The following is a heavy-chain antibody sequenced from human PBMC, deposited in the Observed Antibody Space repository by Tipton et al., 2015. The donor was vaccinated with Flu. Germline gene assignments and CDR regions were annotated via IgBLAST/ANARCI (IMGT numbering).Heavy chain of an antibody. CDR3: ARERPPKGWLPYDAFDI. D-gene: IGHD5-24*01. CDR1: GFTVSSNY. V-gene: IGHV3-53*01. Sequence: SLRLSCAASGFTVSSNYMSWVRQAPGKGLEWVSVIYSGGSTYYADSVKGRFTISRDNSKNTLYLQMNSLRAEDTAVHYCARERPPKGWLPYDAFDIWGQGTMVTVSS. CDR2: IYSGGST. J-gene: IGHJ3*02.